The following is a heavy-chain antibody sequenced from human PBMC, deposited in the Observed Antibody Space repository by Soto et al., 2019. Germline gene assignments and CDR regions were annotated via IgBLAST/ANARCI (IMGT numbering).Heavy chain of an antibody. Sequence: EVQLVESGGGLVQPGGSLRLSCAGSGFTFSNYWMHWVRQAPGKGLAWVSRIDHDGPTDYADSVRGRFTISRDNAENTLSLQMSRLTPEATAVYYCVRDRNGDCWGQGTRVNVSP. CDR2: IDHDGPT. J-gene: IGHJ4*02. V-gene: IGHV3-74*01. CDR1: GFTFSNYW. CDR3: VRDRNGDC.